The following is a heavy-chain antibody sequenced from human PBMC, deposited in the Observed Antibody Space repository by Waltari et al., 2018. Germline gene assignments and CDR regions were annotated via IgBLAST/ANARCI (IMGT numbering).Heavy chain of an antibody. D-gene: IGHD2-15*01. J-gene: IGHJ4*02. V-gene: IGHV3-23*01. CDR3: AKHGGSRHFDY. CDR1: GFRFNTFA. Sequence: EVQLLESGGGLEQPGGSLSLSCAASGFRFNTFAMTWVRQTSGKGLEWVSTISPTGAYTYYPDSLKGRFTISRDNSKNTVSLQMNSLRVEDTAFYYCAKHGGSRHFDYWGQGTLVTVSS. CDR2: ISPTGAYT.